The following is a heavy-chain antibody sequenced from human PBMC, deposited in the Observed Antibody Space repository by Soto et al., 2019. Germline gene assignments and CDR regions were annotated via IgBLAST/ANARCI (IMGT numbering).Heavy chain of an antibody. D-gene: IGHD2-15*01. CDR2: IYYSGST. J-gene: IGHJ4*02. CDR1: GGSISSSSYY. CDR3: ARQADIVVVVAATGYYFDY. Sequence: SETLSLTCTVSGGSISSSSYYWGWIRQPPGKGLEWIGSIYYSGSTYYNPSLKSRVTISVDTSKNQFSLKLSSVTAADTAVYYCARQADIVVVVAATGYYFDYWGQGTLVTVSS. V-gene: IGHV4-39*01.